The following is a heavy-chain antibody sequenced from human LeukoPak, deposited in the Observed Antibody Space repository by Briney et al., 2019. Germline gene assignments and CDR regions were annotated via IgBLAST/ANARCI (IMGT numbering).Heavy chain of an antibody. J-gene: IGHJ6*03. Sequence: ASVKVSCKVSGYTLTELSMLWVRQTPGKGLEWMGGFDREDDETVYPQKFQGRVTITADESTSTAYMELSSLRSEDTAVYYCARDGTYYDILTGYYTHYYYMDVWGKGTTVTISS. V-gene: IGHV1-24*01. CDR3: ARDGTYYDILTGYYTHYYYMDV. CDR2: FDREDDET. CDR1: GYTLTELS. D-gene: IGHD3-9*01.